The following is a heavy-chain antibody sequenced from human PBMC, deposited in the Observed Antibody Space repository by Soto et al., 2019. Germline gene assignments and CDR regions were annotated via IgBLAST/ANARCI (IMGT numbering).Heavy chain of an antibody. J-gene: IGHJ5*02. Sequence: QMQLQASGPGLVKPSETLSLTCNVSGASVSHGYWSWIRQPPGKGLEWIGFMYFGGSFNYNPSLTSRATISVEPSKNQSSMKLTSVTASDTAVYYCARSYYDSTGFAVDPWGQGTLVTVSS. CDR3: ARSYYDSTGFAVDP. CDR2: MYFGGSF. D-gene: IGHD3-22*01. CDR1: GASVSHGY. V-gene: IGHV4-59*02.